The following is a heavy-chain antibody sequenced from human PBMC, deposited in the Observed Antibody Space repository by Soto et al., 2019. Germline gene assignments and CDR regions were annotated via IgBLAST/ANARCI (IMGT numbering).Heavy chain of an antibody. CDR3: ARAEKYYYGSGFGWFDP. V-gene: IGHV4-59*01. CDR2: IYYSGST. CDR1: GGSISSYY. Sequence: SEILSLTCTVSGGSISSYYWSWIRQPPGKGLEWIGYIYYSGSTNYNPSLKSRVTISVDTSKNQFSLKLSSVTAADTAVYYCARAEKYYYGSGFGWFDPWGQGTLVTVSS. J-gene: IGHJ5*02. D-gene: IGHD3-10*01.